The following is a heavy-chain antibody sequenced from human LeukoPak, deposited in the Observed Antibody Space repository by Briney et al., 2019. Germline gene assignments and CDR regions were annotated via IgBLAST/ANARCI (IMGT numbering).Heavy chain of an antibody. J-gene: IGHJ5*02. D-gene: IGHD2-21*01. V-gene: IGHV4-59*01. CDR3: ARPRLLYCGGGGGVWFDP. CDR1: GGSISSYY. CDR2: IYYSGST. Sequence: PSETLSLTCTVSGGSISSYYWSWIRQPPGKGLEWIGYIYYSGSTNYNPSLKSRVTISVDTSKNQFSLKLSSVTAADTAVYYCARPRLLYCGGGGGVWFDPWGKEPLVPVSS.